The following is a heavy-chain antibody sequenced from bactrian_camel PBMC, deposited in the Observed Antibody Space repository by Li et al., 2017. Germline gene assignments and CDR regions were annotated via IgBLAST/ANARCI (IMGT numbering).Heavy chain of an antibody. V-gene: IGHV3S53*01. D-gene: IGHD6*01. J-gene: IGHJ6*01. CDR1: GYSHIVMC. CDR3: SGRYSSSCPGLGAAYFGY. CDR2: VDSTGNA. Sequence: HVQLVESGGGSVQAGGSLRLSCAVSGYSHIVMCVAWFRQVPGAEREGVATVDSTGNANYAESVKGRFTIIMNNAQNTVWLQMNSLKPGDTAMYTCSGRYSSSCPGLGAAYFGYWGQGTQVTVS.